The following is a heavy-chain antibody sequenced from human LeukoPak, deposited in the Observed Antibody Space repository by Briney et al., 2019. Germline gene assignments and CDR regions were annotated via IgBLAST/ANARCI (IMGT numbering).Heavy chain of an antibody. J-gene: IGHJ4*02. CDR2: IYYSGST. CDR1: GGSISSSSYY. Sequence: PSETLSLTCTVSGGSISSSSYYWGWIRQPPGKGLEWIGSIYYSGSTYYNPSLKSRVTISVDTSKNQFSLKLSSVAAADTAVYYCARDLGGYRFDYWGQGTLVTVSS. CDR3: ARDLGGYRFDY. D-gene: IGHD5-18*01. V-gene: IGHV4-39*07.